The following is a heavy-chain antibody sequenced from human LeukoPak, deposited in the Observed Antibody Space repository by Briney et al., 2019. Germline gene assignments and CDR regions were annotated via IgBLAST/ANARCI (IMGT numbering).Heavy chain of an antibody. CDR2: INPNSGGT. CDR3: ARDTYQIAVAGYYDAFDI. V-gene: IGHV1-2*02. J-gene: IGHJ3*02. CDR1: GYTFTGYY. Sequence: ASVKVSCKASGYTFTGYYMHWVRQAPGQGLEWMGWINPNSGGTNYAQKFQGRVTMTRDTSISTAYMELSRLRSDDTAVYYCARDTYQIAVAGYYDAFDIWGQGTMVTVSS. D-gene: IGHD6-19*01.